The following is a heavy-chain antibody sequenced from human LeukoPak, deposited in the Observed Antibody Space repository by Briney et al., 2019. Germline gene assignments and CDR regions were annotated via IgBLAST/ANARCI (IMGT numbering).Heavy chain of an antibody. CDR3: ARTQSYYDSSGYLDY. D-gene: IGHD3-22*01. Sequence: GGSLRLSCAASGFTFSSYGMHWVRQAPGKGLEWVAVIWYDGSNKYYADSVKGRFTISRDNSKNTLYLQMNSLRAEGTAVYYCARTQSYYDSSGYLDYWGQGTLVTVSS. J-gene: IGHJ4*02. CDR1: GFTFSSYG. CDR2: IWYDGSNK. V-gene: IGHV3-33*08.